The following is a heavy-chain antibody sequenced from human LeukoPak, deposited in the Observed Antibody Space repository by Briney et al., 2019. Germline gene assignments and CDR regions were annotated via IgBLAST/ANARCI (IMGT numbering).Heavy chain of an antibody. CDR1: GGTFSSYA. CDR2: IIPIFGTA. Sequence: GASVKVSCKASGGTFSSYAISWVRQAPGQGLEWMGGIIPIFGTANYAQKFQGRVTITADESTSTAYMELSSLRSEDTAVYYCARAPVGGKLGYYYYGMDVWGQGTTVTVS. J-gene: IGHJ6*02. D-gene: IGHD6-19*01. CDR3: ARAPVGGKLGYYYYGMDV. V-gene: IGHV1-69*13.